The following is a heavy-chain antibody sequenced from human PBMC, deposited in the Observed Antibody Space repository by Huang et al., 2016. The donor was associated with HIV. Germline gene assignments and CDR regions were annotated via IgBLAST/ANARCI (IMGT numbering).Heavy chain of an antibody. Sequence: QIQLMQSGPELKQPGASVKVSCKASGYPFTCYGITWVRQAPGQGPEWMGWISASSGDTEYAQNFQGRVTLTTDTSTNIAFMELRSLRSDDTAKYYCARDPKYHRIGYYRQRRGIDIWGQGTMVIVSS. V-gene: IGHV1-18*01. CDR3: ARDPKYHRIGYYRQRRGIDI. J-gene: IGHJ3*02. D-gene: IGHD3-22*01. CDR2: ISASSGDT. CDR1: GYPFTCYG.